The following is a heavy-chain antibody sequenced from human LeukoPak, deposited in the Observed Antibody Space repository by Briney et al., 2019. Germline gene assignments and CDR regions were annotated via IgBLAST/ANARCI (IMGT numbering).Heavy chain of an antibody. J-gene: IGHJ4*02. D-gene: IGHD2-2*01. V-gene: IGHV4-59*01. CDR2: LHSGGIT. CDR1: GASFSTFY. CDR3: ARDSAELSSDTPFDF. Sequence: SETLSLTCTVSGASFSTFYWSWIRQPPGKGPEWVGYLHSGGITNYSPSLRSRVTISIDTSKNQFSLKLRSVTAADTALYYCARDSAELSSDTPFDFWGQGTLVTVSS.